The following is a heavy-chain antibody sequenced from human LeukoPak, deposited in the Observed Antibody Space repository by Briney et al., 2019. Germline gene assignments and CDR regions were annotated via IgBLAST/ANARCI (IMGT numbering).Heavy chain of an antibody. CDR1: GYTFTGYY. V-gene: IGHV1-2*02. CDR2: INPNSGGT. CDR3: ARGLFGYSSSWWDY. J-gene: IGHJ4*02. Sequence: GASVKVSCKASGYTFTGYYMHWVRQAPGQGLEWMGWINPNSGGTNYAQKFQGRVTMTRDTSISTAYMELNRLRSDDTAVYYCARGLFGYSSSWWDYWGQGTLVTVSS. D-gene: IGHD6-13*01.